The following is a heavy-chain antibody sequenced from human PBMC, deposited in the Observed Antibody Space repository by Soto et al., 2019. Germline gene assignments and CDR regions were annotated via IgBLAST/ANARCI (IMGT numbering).Heavy chain of an antibody. Sequence: GGSLRLSCAASGFTFDDYGMSWVRQAPGKGLEWVSGINWNGGSTGYADSVKGRFTISRDNVKNSLYLQMNSLRAEDTALYYCASLWFGEFTDYFDYWGQGTLVTVSS. CDR3: ASLWFGEFTDYFDY. CDR2: INWNGGST. D-gene: IGHD3-10*01. CDR1: GFTFDDYG. V-gene: IGHV3-20*04. J-gene: IGHJ4*02.